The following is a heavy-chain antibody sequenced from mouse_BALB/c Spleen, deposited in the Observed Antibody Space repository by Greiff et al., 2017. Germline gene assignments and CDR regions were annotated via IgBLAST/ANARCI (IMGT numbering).Heavy chain of an antibody. CDR1: GFTFSDYY. Sequence: EVMLVESGGGLVKPGGSLKLSCAASGFTFSDYYMYWVRQTPEKRLEWVATISDGGSYTYYPDSVKGRFTISRDNAKNNLYLQMSSLKSEDTAMYYCARDGGGYWGQGTTLTVSS. CDR3: ARDGGGY. J-gene: IGHJ2*01. D-gene: IGHD1-1*02. V-gene: IGHV5-4*02. CDR2: ISDGGSYT.